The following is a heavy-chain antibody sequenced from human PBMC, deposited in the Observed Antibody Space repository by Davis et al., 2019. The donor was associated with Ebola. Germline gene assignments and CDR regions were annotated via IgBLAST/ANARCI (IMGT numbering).Heavy chain of an antibody. J-gene: IGHJ5*01. Sequence: GESLKISCAASGFTFSSYWMSWVRQAPGKGLEWVANIKQDGSDKNYVDSVKGRFTISRDSAKNSLYLQMNSLRAEDTAVYYCARDSGWSGVVSWGQGTLVTVSS. CDR2: IKQDGSDK. CDR3: ARDSGWSGVVS. D-gene: IGHD6-19*01. V-gene: IGHV3-7*03. CDR1: GFTFSSYW.